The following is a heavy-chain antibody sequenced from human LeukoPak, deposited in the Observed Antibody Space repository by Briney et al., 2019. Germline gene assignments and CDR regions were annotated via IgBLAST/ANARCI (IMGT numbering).Heavy chain of an antibody. D-gene: IGHD5-24*01. J-gene: IGHJ3*02. CDR1: GYTFTGYY. CDR2: INPNSGGT. CDR3: ARIRDGYNDAYDI. V-gene: IGHV1-2*02. Sequence: ASVKVSCKASGYTFTGYYMHWVRQAPGQGLEWMGWINPNSGGTNYAQKFQGRVTMTRDTSISTAYMELSRLRSEDTAIYYCARIRDGYNDAYDIWGQGTVVTVPS.